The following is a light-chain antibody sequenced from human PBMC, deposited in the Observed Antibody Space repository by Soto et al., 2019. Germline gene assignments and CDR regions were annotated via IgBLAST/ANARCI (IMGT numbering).Light chain of an antibody. Sequence: QSVLTQAPSASGTPGQRVTISCSGSSSNIGNNPVNWYQQLPGTAPKLLIYSNNQRPSGVPDRFSGSKSGTSASLAISGLQSEDEADYYCGTWGDSLNGWVFGGGTKLTVL. CDR2: SNN. CDR1: SSNIGNNP. V-gene: IGLV1-44*01. J-gene: IGLJ3*02. CDR3: GTWGDSLNGWV.